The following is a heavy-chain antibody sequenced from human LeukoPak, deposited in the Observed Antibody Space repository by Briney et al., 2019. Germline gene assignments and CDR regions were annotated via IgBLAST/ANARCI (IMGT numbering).Heavy chain of an antibody. CDR1: GGSIRSNNG. CDR2: IYYSGST. Sequence: SETLSLTCAVSGGSIRSNNGWSWVRQPPGKGLEWIGYIYYSGSTNYNPSLKSRVTISVDTSKNQFSLKLSSVTAADTAVYYCARGDGYIPFAFDIWGQGTMVTVSS. J-gene: IGHJ3*02. CDR3: ARGDGYIPFAFDI. D-gene: IGHD5-24*01. V-gene: IGHV4-4*02.